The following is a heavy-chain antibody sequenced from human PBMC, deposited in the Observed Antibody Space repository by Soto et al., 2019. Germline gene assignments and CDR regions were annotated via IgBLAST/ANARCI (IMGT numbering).Heavy chain of an antibody. D-gene: IGHD3-3*01. CDR3: AKDVLRFLEWLAFYGMDV. J-gene: IGHJ6*02. Sequence: PGGSLRLSCAASGFTFSNFWMHWVRQAPGKGLEWVAVISYDGSNKYYADSVKGRFTISRDNSKNTLYLQMNSLRAEDTAVYYCAKDVLRFLEWLAFYGMDVWGQGTTVTVSS. CDR1: GFTFSNFW. V-gene: IGHV3-30*18. CDR2: ISYDGSNK.